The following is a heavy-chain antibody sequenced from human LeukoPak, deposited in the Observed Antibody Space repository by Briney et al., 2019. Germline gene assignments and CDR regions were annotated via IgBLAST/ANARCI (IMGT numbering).Heavy chain of an antibody. CDR2: IYYSGST. Sequence: SETLSLTCTVSGGSVSSSNYYWGWIRQPPGKGLEWIGSIYYSGSTYYNPSLKSRVTISVDTSKNQFSLKLSSVTAADTAVYYCARDFNSGSYQYFDYWGQGTLVTVSS. CDR3: ARDFNSGSYQYFDY. D-gene: IGHD1-26*01. J-gene: IGHJ4*02. CDR1: GGSVSSSNYY. V-gene: IGHV4-39*02.